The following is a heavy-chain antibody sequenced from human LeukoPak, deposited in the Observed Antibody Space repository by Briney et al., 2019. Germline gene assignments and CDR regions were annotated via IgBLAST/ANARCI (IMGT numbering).Heavy chain of an antibody. V-gene: IGHV1-2*02. D-gene: IGHD2-15*01. CDR1: GYTFTGYY. Sequence: ASVKVSCKASGYTFTGYYMHWVRQAPGQGLEWMGWINPNSGGTNYAQKFQGRVTMTRDTSISTVYMELSSLRSEDTAVYYCARGLYAYCDYWGQGTLVTVSS. CDR3: ARGLYAYCDY. J-gene: IGHJ4*02. CDR2: INPNSGGT.